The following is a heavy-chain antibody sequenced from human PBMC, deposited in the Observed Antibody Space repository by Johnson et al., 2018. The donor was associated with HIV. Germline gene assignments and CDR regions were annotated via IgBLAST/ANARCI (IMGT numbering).Heavy chain of an antibody. V-gene: IGHV3-48*03. CDR3: VSREWELHACDI. J-gene: IGHJ3*02. D-gene: IGHD1-26*01. CDR1: GFTVSRNY. Sequence: VQLVESGGGLVQPGGSLRLSCAASGFTVSRNYMSWVRQAPGKGLEWVSYISSSGSTIYYADSVKGRFTISRYNAKNSLYLQMNSLRAEDTAVYYCVSREWELHACDIWGQGTMVTVSS. CDR2: ISSSGSTI.